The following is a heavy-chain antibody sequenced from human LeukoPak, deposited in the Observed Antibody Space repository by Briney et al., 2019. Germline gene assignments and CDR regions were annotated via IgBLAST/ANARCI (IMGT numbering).Heavy chain of an antibody. J-gene: IGHJ5*02. V-gene: IGHV4-39*01. CDR2: IYYSGST. CDR1: GGSISSSSYY. Sequence: PSETLSLTCTVSGGSISSSSYYWGWIRQPPGKGLEWIGSIYYSGSTYYNPSLKSRVTISVDTSKNQFSLKLSSVTAADTAVYYCARGRYSSSGWLHWFDPWGQGTLVTVSS. D-gene: IGHD6-19*01. CDR3: ARGRYSSSGWLHWFDP.